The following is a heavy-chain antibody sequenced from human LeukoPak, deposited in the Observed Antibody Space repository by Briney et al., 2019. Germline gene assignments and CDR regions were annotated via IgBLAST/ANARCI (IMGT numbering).Heavy chain of an antibody. V-gene: IGHV4-30-2*01. Sequence: SQTLSLTCTVSGGSISSGGYYWSWIRQPPGKGLEWIGYIYHSGSTYYSPSLKSRVTISVDRSKNQFSLKLSSVTAADTAVYYCARLRVQNYGGNWGFDYWGQGTLVTVSS. CDR1: GGSISSGGYY. CDR2: IYHSGST. CDR3: ARLRVQNYGGNWGFDY. J-gene: IGHJ4*02. D-gene: IGHD4-23*01.